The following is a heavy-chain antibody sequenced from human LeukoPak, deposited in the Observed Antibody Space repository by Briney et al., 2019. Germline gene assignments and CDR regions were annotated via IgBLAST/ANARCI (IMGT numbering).Heavy chain of an antibody. J-gene: IGHJ4*02. CDR1: GFTFSSYG. CDR3: ANSLWELSNFDY. Sequence: PGGSLRLSCAASGFTFSSYGMSWVRQAPGKGLEWVSAISGSGGSTYYADSVKGRFTISRDNSKNTLYLQMNSLRAEDTAVYYCANSLWELSNFDYWGQGTLVTVSS. CDR2: ISGSGGST. D-gene: IGHD1-26*01. V-gene: IGHV3-23*01.